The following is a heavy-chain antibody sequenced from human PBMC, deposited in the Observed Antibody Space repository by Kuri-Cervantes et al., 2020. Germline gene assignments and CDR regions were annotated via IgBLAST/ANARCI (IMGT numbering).Heavy chain of an antibody. D-gene: IGHD6-19*01. J-gene: IGHJ4*02. V-gene: IGHV3-74*03. Sequence: GGSLRLSCAASGVTFINAWVSWVRQAPGKGLVWVSRINNDGSRIMYADSVKGRFTISRDNTKNTLFLQLDSLRAEDTAVYYCAKDESYSSGWRYFDYWGQGTLVTVSS. CDR2: INNDGSRI. CDR1: GVTFINAW. CDR3: AKDESYSSGWRYFDY.